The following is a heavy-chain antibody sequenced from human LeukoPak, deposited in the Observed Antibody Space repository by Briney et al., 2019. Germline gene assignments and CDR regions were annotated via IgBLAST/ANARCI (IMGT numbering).Heavy chain of an antibody. CDR2: IYYSGST. CDR3: ARHAGSSEYFDY. J-gene: IGHJ4*02. D-gene: IGHD3-10*01. CDR1: GGSISSSYYY. Sequence: PSETLSLTCTVSGGSISSSYYYWGWIRQPPGKGLEWIGSIYYSGSTYYNPSLKSRVTISVDTSKNQFSLKLSSVTAADTAVYYCARHAGSSEYFDYWGQGTLVTVSS. V-gene: IGHV4-39*01.